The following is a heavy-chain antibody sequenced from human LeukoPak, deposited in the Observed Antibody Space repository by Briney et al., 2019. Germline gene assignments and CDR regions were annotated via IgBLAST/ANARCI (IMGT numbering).Heavy chain of an antibody. V-gene: IGHV3-21*01. D-gene: IGHD1-26*01. Sequence: GGSLRLSCATSGFTFSDYSMNWARQAPGKGLEWVSSISSSSSYVYYADSVKGRFTISRDNAKNSLYLQMNSLRAEDTAVYYCAKGRVGAYDYWGQGTLVTVSS. CDR1: GFTFSDYS. CDR2: ISSSSSYV. J-gene: IGHJ4*02. CDR3: AKGRVGAYDY.